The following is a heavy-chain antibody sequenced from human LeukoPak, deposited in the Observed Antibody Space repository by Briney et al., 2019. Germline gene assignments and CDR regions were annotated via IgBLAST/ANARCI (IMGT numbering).Heavy chain of an antibody. V-gene: IGHV3-7*03. CDR1: GFTFSSYW. CDR2: IKQDGSEK. J-gene: IGHJ4*02. Sequence: QAGGSLRLSCAASGFTFSSYWMSWVRQAPGKGLEWVANIKQDGSEKYYVDSLKGRFTISRDNAKNLLYLQMNSLRAEDTAVYYCAKVGGRGYSGYDPSDYWGQGTLVTVSS. CDR3: AKVGGRGYSGYDPSDY. D-gene: IGHD5-12*01.